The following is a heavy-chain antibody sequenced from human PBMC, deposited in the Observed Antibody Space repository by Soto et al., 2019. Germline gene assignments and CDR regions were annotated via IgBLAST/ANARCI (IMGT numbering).Heavy chain of an antibody. CDR3: ARWGTTGGLDV. D-gene: IGHD3-16*01. Sequence: QVQLVESGGGVVQPGTSLRVSCVGSGFTFRSYVIHWVRQAPGKGMEWVALTSYDGSGKYYGDSVRGRFTISRDNSRNKVDLQMDSLRLEDTALYYCARWGTTGGLDVWGQGTLVSVSS. CDR1: GFTFRSYV. J-gene: IGHJ1*01. V-gene: IGHV3-30*19. CDR2: TSYDGSGK.